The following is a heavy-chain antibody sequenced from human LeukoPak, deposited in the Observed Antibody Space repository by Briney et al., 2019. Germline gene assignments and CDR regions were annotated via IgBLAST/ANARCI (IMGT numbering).Heavy chain of an antibody. CDR2: IYYSGST. CDR1: GGSVSSGSYY. Sequence: KPSETLSLTCTVSGGSVSSGSYYWSRIPQPPGKGLEWIGYIYYSGSTNYNPSLKSRVTISVDTSKNQFSLKLSSVTAADTAVYYCARDIGSPPRWFDPWGQGTLVTVSS. D-gene: IGHD3-16*02. V-gene: IGHV4-61*01. CDR3: ARDIGSPPRWFDP. J-gene: IGHJ5*02.